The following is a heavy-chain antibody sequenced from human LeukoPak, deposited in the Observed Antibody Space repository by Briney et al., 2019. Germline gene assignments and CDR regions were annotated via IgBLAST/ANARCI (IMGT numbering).Heavy chain of an antibody. V-gene: IGHV4-30-2*01. CDR1: GGSISSGGYY. D-gene: IGHD1-26*01. CDR2: IYHSGST. Sequence: SETLSLTCTVSGGSISSGGYYWSWIRQPPGKGLEWIGYIYHSGSTYYNPSLKSRVTISVDRSKNQFSLKLSSVTAADTAVYYCARAGGAFDIWGQGTMVTVSS. J-gene: IGHJ3*02. CDR3: ARAGGAFDI.